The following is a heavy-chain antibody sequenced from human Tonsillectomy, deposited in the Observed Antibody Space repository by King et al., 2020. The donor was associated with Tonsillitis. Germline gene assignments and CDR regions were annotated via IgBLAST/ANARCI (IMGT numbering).Heavy chain of an antibody. CDR1: GFTFSNYG. CDR3: AKDRVVATFRGRQWRGSFDS. Sequence: VQLVESGGGVVQPGGSLRLSCVASGFTFSNYGVHWVRQAPGKGLEWVAFIRSDGSEKYYAGSVKGRFTISRDNSKNTLYLQLNSLRAEDSALYYCAKDRVVATFRGRQWRGSFDSWGQGTLVTVSS. D-gene: IGHD5-12*01. V-gene: IGHV3-30*02. J-gene: IGHJ4*02. CDR2: IRSDGSEK.